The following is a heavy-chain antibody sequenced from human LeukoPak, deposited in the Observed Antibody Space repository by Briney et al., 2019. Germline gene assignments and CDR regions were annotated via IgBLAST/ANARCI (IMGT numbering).Heavy chain of an antibody. D-gene: IGHD3-3*01. CDR1: GGSFSGYY. V-gene: IGHV4-39*01. Sequence: SETLSLTCAVYGGSFSGYYWGWIRQPPGKGLEWIGSIYYSGSTYYNPSLKSRVTISVDTSKNQFSLKLSSVTAADTAVYYCARHRYDFWSGYSNPDWFDPWGQGTLVTVSS. J-gene: IGHJ5*02. CDR3: ARHRYDFWSGYSNPDWFDP. CDR2: IYYSGST.